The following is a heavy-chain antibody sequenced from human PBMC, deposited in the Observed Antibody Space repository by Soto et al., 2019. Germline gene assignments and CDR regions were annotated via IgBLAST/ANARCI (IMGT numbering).Heavy chain of an antibody. D-gene: IGHD3-10*01. CDR1: GFPFSNAW. V-gene: IGHV3-15*01. CDR3: TTGSVRMVRGVITTYYYYGMDV. J-gene: IGHJ6*02. Sequence: PGGSLSLSCAGSGFPFSNAWMSWVRQAPGKGLEWVGRIKSKTDGGTTDYAAPVKGRFTISRDDSKNTLYLQMNSLKTEDTAVYYCTTGSVRMVRGVITTYYYYGMDVWGQGTTVTVSS. CDR2: IKSKTDGGTT.